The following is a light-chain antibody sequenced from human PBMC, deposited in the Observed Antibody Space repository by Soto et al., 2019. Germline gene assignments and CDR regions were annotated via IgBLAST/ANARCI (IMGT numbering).Light chain of an antibody. CDR2: GVS. V-gene: IGKV3-20*01. J-gene: IGKJ3*01. Sequence: EIVLTQSPDTLSLSPGERATLSCRASQSVSSSYLAWYQQKPGQAPRLLIYGVSSRATGIPDRFSGSGSGTDFTLTISRLEPEDFAVYYCQQYGRSPFTFGPGTRVDIK. CDR1: QSVSSSY. CDR3: QQYGRSPFT.